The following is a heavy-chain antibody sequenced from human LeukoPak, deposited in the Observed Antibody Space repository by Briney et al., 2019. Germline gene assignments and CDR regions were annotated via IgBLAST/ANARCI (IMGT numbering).Heavy chain of an antibody. Sequence: ALVKVSCKASGYTFTSYAMQWVRQAPGQRPEWMGWINAGNGNTKYSQKFQGRVTITRDTSASTAYMELSSLRSEDTAVYYCARVLQPLYCSSTSCYTVHWFDPWGQGTLVTVSS. V-gene: IGHV1-3*01. D-gene: IGHD2-2*02. CDR1: GYTFTSYA. J-gene: IGHJ5*02. CDR2: INAGNGNT. CDR3: ARVLQPLYCSSTSCYTVHWFDP.